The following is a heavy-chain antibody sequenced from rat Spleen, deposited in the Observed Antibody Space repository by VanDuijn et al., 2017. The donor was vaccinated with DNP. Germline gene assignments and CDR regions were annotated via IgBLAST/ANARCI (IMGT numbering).Heavy chain of an antibody. CDR1: GFSFNNYN. V-gene: IGHV5-7*01. CDR2: ISYDGSKT. Sequence: EVHLVESGGGLVQPGRSLKLSCAASGFSFNNYNMAWVRQVPKKGLEWVTTISYDGSKTYYRDSVKDRFTISRNNAKNTLFLQMDSLRSEDTASYHCTRHGGTTYSLDYWGQGVMVTVSS. J-gene: IGHJ2*01. D-gene: IGHD1-10*01. CDR3: TRHGGTTYSLDY.